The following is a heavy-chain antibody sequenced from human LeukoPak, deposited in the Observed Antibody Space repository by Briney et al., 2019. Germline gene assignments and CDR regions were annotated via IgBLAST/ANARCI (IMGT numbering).Heavy chain of an antibody. CDR2: IYYSGTT. Sequence: SETLSLTCTVSGGSINSYYWSWIRQPPGEGLEWIGNIYYSGTTSYNPSLESRVIISVDTSKNQFSLKLSSVTAADTAVYYCARSVTHCSGGSCYDVDYWGQGTLVTVSS. CDR3: ARSVTHCSGGSCYDVDY. CDR1: GGSINSYY. V-gene: IGHV4-59*01. D-gene: IGHD2-15*01. J-gene: IGHJ4*02.